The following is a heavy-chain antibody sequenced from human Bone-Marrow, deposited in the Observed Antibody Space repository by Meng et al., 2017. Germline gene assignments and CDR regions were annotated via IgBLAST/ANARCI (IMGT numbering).Heavy chain of an antibody. J-gene: IGHJ4*02. Sequence: SETLSLTCTVSGGSISSSSYYWGWIRQPPGKGLEWIGSIYYSGSTYYNPSLKSRVTISVDTSKNQFSLKLSSVTAADTALYYCATGRSNGDYVGSLDYWGQGTLVTVSS. V-gene: IGHV4-39*07. CDR1: GGSISSSSYY. CDR2: IYYSGST. CDR3: ATGRSNGDYVGSLDY. D-gene: IGHD4-17*01.